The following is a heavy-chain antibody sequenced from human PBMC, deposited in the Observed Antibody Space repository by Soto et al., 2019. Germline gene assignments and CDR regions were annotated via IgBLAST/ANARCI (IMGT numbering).Heavy chain of an antibody. CDR2: INHSGST. Sequence: QVQLQQWGAGLLKPSETLSLTCAVSGGSFSGYYWSWIRQPPGKGLELIGEINHSGSTNYNPSLKSRVTISVDTAKNQFPLKLSSVTAAGTAVYYCARGPRVAVAGILRPCDYWGQGTLVTVSS. CDR3: ARGPRVAVAGILRPCDY. CDR1: GGSFSGYY. V-gene: IGHV4-34*01. J-gene: IGHJ4*02. D-gene: IGHD6-19*01.